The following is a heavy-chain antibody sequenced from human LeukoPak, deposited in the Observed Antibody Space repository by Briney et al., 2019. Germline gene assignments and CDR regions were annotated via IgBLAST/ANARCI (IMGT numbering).Heavy chain of an antibody. Sequence: GGSLRLSCAASGFTFSDYYMSWIRQAPGKGLEWVSYISSSGSTIYYADSVKGRFTISRDNAKNSLSLQMNSLRAEDTAVYYCARDYYYDSSGYLGYWGQGTLVTVSS. D-gene: IGHD3-22*01. V-gene: IGHV3-11*01. CDR2: ISSSGSTI. J-gene: IGHJ4*02. CDR1: GFTFSDYY. CDR3: ARDYYYDSSGYLGY.